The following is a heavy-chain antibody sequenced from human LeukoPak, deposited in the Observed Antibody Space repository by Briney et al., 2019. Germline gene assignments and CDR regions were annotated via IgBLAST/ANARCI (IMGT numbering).Heavy chain of an antibody. V-gene: IGHV4-39*01. J-gene: IGHJ4*02. CDR3: ARQVDTAMVRD. CDR2: IYYSGST. D-gene: IGHD5-18*01. Sequence: SETLSLTCTVSGVSISSYYWGWIRQPPGKGLEWIGSIYYSGSTYYNPSLKSRVTISVDTSKNQFSLKLSSVTAADTAVYYCARQVDTAMVRDWGQGTLVTVSS. CDR1: GVSISSYY.